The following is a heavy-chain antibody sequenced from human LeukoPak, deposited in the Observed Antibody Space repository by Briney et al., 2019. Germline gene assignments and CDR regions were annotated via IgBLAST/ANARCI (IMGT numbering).Heavy chain of an antibody. D-gene: IGHD2-2*02. J-gene: IGHJ4*02. CDR1: GFTFSNYA. V-gene: IGHV3-23*01. Sequence: GGSLRLSCAASGFTFSNYAMSWVRQAPGEGLEWVSAISGSGGSTYYADSVKGRFTISRDNSKNTLYLQMNSLRAEDTAVYYCAKDYRPGDQLLYGFDYWGQGTLVTVSS. CDR2: ISGSGGST. CDR3: AKDYRPGDQLLYGFDY.